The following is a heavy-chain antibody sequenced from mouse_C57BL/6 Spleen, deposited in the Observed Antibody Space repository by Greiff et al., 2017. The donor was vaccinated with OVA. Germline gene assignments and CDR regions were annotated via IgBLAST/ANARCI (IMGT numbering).Heavy chain of an antibody. CDR3: ARSGLVDY. CDR2: IDPSDSET. V-gene: IGHV1-52*01. CDR1: GYTFTSYW. Sequence: VQLQESGAELVRPGSSVKLSCKASGYTFTSYWMHWVKQRPIQGLEWIGNIDPSDSETHYNQKFKDKATLTVDKSSSTAYMQLSSLTSEDSAVYYCARSGLVDYWGQGTTLTVSS. D-gene: IGHD3-1*01. J-gene: IGHJ2*01.